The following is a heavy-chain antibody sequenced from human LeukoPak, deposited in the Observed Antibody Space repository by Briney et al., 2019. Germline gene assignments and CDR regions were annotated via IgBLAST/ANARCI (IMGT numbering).Heavy chain of an antibody. CDR3: AKMWGFYHDSGGYYHDAFDI. CDR2: ISHDGINQ. D-gene: IGHD3-22*01. V-gene: IGHV3-30*18. CDR1: GFTFRNSG. Sequence: GRSLRLSCAASGFTFRNSGMHWVRQAPGKGLEWVAVISHDGINQYYADFVKGRFTISRDNSKNTLYLQMNSLRAEDTAVYYCAKMWGFYHDSGGYYHDAFDIWGQGTMVTVSS. J-gene: IGHJ3*02.